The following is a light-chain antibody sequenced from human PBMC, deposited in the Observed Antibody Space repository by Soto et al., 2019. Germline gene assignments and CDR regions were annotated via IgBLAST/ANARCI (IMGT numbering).Light chain of an antibody. CDR3: QQYNGYPWT. Sequence: DIQMTQSPSTLSASVGDRVTITCRASQSISSWLAWYQQKPGKAPKLLIYDASSLESGVPSRFSGSGSGTEFTLTISSLQPDDFATYYCQQYNGYPWTFGQGTKVEIK. V-gene: IGKV1-5*01. CDR1: QSISSW. CDR2: DAS. J-gene: IGKJ1*01.